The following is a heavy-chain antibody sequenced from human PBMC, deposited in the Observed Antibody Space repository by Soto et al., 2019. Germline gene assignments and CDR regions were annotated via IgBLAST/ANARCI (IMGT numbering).Heavy chain of an antibody. CDR1: GFTFSSYG. CDR2: IWYDGSNK. D-gene: IGHD6-13*01. CDR3: ARESGRQQLVPYYFDY. J-gene: IGHJ4*02. Sequence: QVQLVESGGGVVQPGRSLRLSCAASGFTFSSYGMHWVRQAPGKGLEWVAVIWYDGSNKYYADSVKGRFTISRDNSKNTLYLQMNSLRAEDTAVYYCARESGRQQLVPYYFDYWGQGTLVTVSS. V-gene: IGHV3-33*01.